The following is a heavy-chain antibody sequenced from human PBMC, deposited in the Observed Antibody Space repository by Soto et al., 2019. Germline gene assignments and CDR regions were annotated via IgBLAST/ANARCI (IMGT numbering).Heavy chain of an antibody. D-gene: IGHD5-18*01. CDR1: GFTFSSYG. Sequence: QVQLVESGGGVVQPGRSLRLSCAASGFTFSSYGMHWVRQAPGKGLEGVAVIWYDGSNKYYADSVKGRFTISRDNSKNTLYLQMNSLRAEDTAVYYCARGVDTAMGYFDYWGQGTLVTVSS. CDR3: ARGVDTAMGYFDY. J-gene: IGHJ4*02. V-gene: IGHV3-33*01. CDR2: IWYDGSNK.